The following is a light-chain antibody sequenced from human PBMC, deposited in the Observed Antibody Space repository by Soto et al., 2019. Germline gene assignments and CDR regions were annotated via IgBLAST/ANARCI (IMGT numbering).Light chain of an antibody. Sequence: DIQMTQSPSSLSASVGDRVTITCRASQSISSYLNWYQQKPGKAPKLLIYAASSLQSGVPSRFSGSGSGTDFTLTTRSLQPEDFATYYCQQSYSTPPFGQGTRLEIK. CDR3: QQSYSTPP. CDR1: QSISSY. J-gene: IGKJ5*01. V-gene: IGKV1-39*01. CDR2: AAS.